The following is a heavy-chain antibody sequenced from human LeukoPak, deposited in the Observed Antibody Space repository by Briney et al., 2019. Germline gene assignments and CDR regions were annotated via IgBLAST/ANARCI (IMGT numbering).Heavy chain of an antibody. CDR1: GGSISSYY. V-gene: IGHV4-59*01. CDR3: ASDYFDRTGYYGFIY. J-gene: IGHJ4*02. Sequence: SETLSLTCTVSGGSISSYYWSWIRQPPGKGLEWIGYIYYSGSTNYNPSLKSRVTISVDTSKNQFSLKLSSVTAADTAVYYCASDYFDRTGYYGFIYWGQGSLVTISS. CDR2: IYYSGST. D-gene: IGHD3-22*01.